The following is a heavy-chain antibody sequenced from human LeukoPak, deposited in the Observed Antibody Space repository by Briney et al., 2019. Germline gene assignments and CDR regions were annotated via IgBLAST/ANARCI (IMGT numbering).Heavy chain of an antibody. D-gene: IGHD5-24*01. CDR1: GGTFSTYA. V-gene: IGHV1-69*05. Sequence: SVKVSCKASGGTFSTYAISWVRQAPGQGLEWMGRIIPIFGTANYAQKFHGRVTITTDESTSTAYMELSSLRSEDTAVYYCARESTAGYTNHYWGQGTLVTVSS. CDR2: IIPIFGTA. CDR3: ARESTAGYTNHY. J-gene: IGHJ4*02.